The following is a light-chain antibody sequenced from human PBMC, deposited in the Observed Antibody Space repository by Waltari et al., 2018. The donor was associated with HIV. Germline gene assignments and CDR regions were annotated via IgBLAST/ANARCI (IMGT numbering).Light chain of an antibody. CDR1: SSDIGGYNY. CDR3: SSYSPTNKFYVL. Sequence: QSALTQPPSASGSPGQSVTMSCTGTSSDIGGYNYVSWYQQHPGKAPKLIMTEVTKRPSGVPDRFSGSKSGNTASLTFSGLQAEDEAHYYCSSYSPTNKFYVLFGGGTTLTVL. V-gene: IGLV2-8*01. J-gene: IGLJ2*01. CDR2: EVT.